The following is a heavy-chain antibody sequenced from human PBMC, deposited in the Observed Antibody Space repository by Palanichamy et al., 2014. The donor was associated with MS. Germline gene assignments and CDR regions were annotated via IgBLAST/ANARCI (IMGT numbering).Heavy chain of an antibody. V-gene: IGHV4-59*01. CDR3: ARDRSSETPYDAFDI. Sequence: QVQLQESGPGLVKPSETLSLTCSVSGGSISSYYWGWIRQPPGKGLEWIGYISYSGSTDYNPSLKSRVTISVDTSKNQFSLKLSSVTAADTAVYYCARDRSSETPYDAFDIWGQGTMVTVSS. D-gene: IGHD6-6*01. J-gene: IGHJ3*02. CDR2: ISYSGST. CDR1: GGSISSYY.